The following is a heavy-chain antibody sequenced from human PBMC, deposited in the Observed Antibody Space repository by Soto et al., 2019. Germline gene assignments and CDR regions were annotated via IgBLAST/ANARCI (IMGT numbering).Heavy chain of an antibody. D-gene: IGHD3-3*01. Sequence: GGSLRLSCAASGFTFSSYSMNWVRQAPGKGLEWVSSISSSSSYIYYADSVKGRFTISRDNAKNSLYLQMNSLRAEDTAVYYCASRSITIFAVVPWGQGTLVTV. V-gene: IGHV3-21*01. J-gene: IGHJ4*02. CDR2: ISSSSSYI. CDR1: GFTFSSYS. CDR3: ASRSITIFAVVP.